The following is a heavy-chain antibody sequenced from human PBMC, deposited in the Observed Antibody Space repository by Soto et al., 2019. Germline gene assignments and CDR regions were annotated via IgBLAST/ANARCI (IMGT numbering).Heavy chain of an antibody. J-gene: IGHJ6*02. CDR1: GGTFSSYA. CDR3: ARGLTWSSSGYSYGDYYYYGMDV. CDR2: IIPIFGTA. V-gene: IGHV1-69*01. Sequence: QVQLVQSGAEVKKPGSSVKVSCKASGGTFSSYAISWVRQAPGQGLEWMGGIIPIFGTANYAQKFQGRVTITADESTSTAYMELSSLRSEDTAVYYCARGLTWSSSGYSYGDYYYYGMDVWGQGTTVTVSS. D-gene: IGHD5-18*01.